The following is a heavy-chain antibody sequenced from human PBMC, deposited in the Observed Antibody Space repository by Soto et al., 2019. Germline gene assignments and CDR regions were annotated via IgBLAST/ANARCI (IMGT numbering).Heavy chain of an antibody. J-gene: IGHJ5*02. Sequence: ASVKVSCKASGYTFTGYYMHWVRQAPGQGLEWMGWINPNSGGTNYAQKFQGRVTMTRDTSISTAYMELSRLRSDDTAVYYCARRLGSGYFNWFDPWGQGTLVPSPQ. D-gene: IGHD3-22*01. CDR3: ARRLGSGYFNWFDP. V-gene: IGHV1-2*02. CDR2: INPNSGGT. CDR1: GYTFTGYY.